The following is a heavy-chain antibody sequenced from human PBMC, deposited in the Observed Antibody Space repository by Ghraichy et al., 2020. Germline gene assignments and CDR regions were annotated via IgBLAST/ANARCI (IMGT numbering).Heavy chain of an antibody. CDR2: IYYKGNT. D-gene: IGHD3-22*01. J-gene: IGHJ4*02. CDR3: ARHLTSYDRSGYYLYYFDH. V-gene: IGHV4-59*08. CDR1: GGSMNSYY. Sequence: SETLSLTCSVSGGSMNSYYWSWIRQPPGKGLESIGYIYYKGNTIYNPSLKSRVTISLDTSKNQFSLKLYSVTAADTAVYYCARHLTSYDRSGYYLYYFDHWGQGTLVTVSS.